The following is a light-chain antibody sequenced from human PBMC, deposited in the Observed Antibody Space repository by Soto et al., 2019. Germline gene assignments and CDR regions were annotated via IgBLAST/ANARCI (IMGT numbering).Light chain of an antibody. J-gene: IGKJ1*01. CDR3: QQSYTTPT. CDR2: EAS. Sequence: DIQLTQSPSSLSASVGDRVTIACRASQNIIIYLNWYQHKAGRAPQLLIYEASSLQSGVPSRFSGSGSGTDFTLTISSLQPEDFATYYCQQSYTTPTFGQGTKVEVK. CDR1: QNIIIY. V-gene: IGKV1-39*01.